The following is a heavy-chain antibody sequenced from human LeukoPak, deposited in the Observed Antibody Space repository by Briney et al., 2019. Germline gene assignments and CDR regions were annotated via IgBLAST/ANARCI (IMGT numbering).Heavy chain of an antibody. D-gene: IGHD3-10*01. CDR2: IYYSGST. CDR3: ARGSAVNTYYYGSGSYVVDY. V-gene: IGHV4-31*03. J-gene: IGHJ4*02. Sequence: SETLSLTCTVSGGSISSGGYYWSWIRQHPGKGLEWIGYIYYSGSTNYNPSLKSRVTISVDTSKNQFSLKLSSVTAADAAVYYCARGSAVNTYYYGSGSYVVDYWGQGTLVTVSS. CDR1: GGSISSGGYY.